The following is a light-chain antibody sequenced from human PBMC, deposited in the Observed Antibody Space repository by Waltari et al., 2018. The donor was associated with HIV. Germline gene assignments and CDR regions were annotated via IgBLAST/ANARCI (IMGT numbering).Light chain of an antibody. V-gene: IGLV3-27*01. CDR1: VLAKKY. CDR2: KDT. Sequence: SYELTQPSSVSVSPGQTARITSSGDVLAKKYARWFQQKPGQAPVLVIYKDTERPSGIPERFSGSSSGTTVTLTISGAQVEDEADYYCYSAADNTWVFGGGTKLTVL. CDR3: YSAADNTWV. J-gene: IGLJ3*02.